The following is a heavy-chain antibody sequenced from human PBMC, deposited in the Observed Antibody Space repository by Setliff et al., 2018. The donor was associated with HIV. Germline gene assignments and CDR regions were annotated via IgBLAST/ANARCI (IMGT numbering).Heavy chain of an antibody. CDR1: GGSFSDYY. CDR3: ARGKDDHNFSPISLRKTYYYYMDV. Sequence: SEPLSLTCAAYGGSFSDYYWTWLRQPPGKGLEWIVEIRSSGGTNYNPSLKRRVSILIDTSRNQFSLTLSSVTAADTALYYCARGKDDHNFSPISLRKTYYYYMDVWG. CDR2: IRSSGGT. D-gene: IGHD3-3*01. V-gene: IGHV4-34*01. J-gene: IGHJ6*03.